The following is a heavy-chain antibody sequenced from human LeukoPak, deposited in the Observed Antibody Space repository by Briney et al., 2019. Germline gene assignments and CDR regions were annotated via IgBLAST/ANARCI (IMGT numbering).Heavy chain of an antibody. D-gene: IGHD7-27*01. CDR2: IYYSGST. CDR3: ARIQLGILSRYFDL. Sequence: SETLSLTCTVSGGSISSSSYYWGWIRQPPGKGLEWIGSIYYSGSTYYNPSLKSRVTISVDTSKNQFSLKLSSMTAADTAVYYCARIQLGILSRYFDLWGRGTLVTVSS. J-gene: IGHJ2*01. CDR1: GGSISSSSYY. V-gene: IGHV4-39*01.